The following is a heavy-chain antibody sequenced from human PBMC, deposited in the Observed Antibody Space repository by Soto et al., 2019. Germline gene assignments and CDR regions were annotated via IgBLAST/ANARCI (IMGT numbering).Heavy chain of an antibody. D-gene: IGHD6-6*01. Sequence: SETLSLTCTVSCDSVRSNSYYWSLIRQPPGKGLEWIGYIYYSGSTNYNPSLKSRVTMSLDTSKNQFSLRLTSVTAADTAVYYCERTWKQLWGGMDVWGPGTTVTVSS. CDR2: IYYSGST. CDR1: CDSVRSNSYY. J-gene: IGHJ6*02. CDR3: ERTWKQLWGGMDV. V-gene: IGHV4-61*01.